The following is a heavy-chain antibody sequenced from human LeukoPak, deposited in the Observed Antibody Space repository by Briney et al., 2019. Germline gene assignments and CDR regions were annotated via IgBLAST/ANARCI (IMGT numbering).Heavy chain of an antibody. CDR3: AKVPGTTMAVDYFDY. V-gene: IGHV3-23*01. Sequence: PGGSLRLSCAASGFTFSSYAMSWVRQVPGKGLEWVSAISGSGGSTYYADSVKGRFTISRDNSKNTLYLQMNSLRAEDTAVYYCAKVPGTTMAVDYFDYWGQGTLVTVSS. D-gene: IGHD1-1*01. CDR2: ISGSGGST. CDR1: GFTFSSYA. J-gene: IGHJ4*02.